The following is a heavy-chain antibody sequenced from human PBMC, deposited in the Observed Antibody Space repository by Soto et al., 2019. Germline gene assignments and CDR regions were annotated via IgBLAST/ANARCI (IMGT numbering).Heavy chain of an antibody. CDR3: AREAHPTYYFDY. J-gene: IGHJ4*02. Sequence: SGTLSLTCTVSGGSISSSSHYWGWIRQPPGKGLEWIGSLDYSGDTYYNPSLKRRVTISVDTSKNQFSLKLSSVTAADTAVYYCAREAHPTYYFDYWGQGTLVTVSP. CDR2: LDYSGDT. CDR1: GGSISSSSHY. V-gene: IGHV4-39*02.